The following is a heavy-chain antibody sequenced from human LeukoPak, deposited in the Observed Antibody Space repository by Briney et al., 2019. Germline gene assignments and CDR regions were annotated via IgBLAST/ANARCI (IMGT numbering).Heavy chain of an antibody. Sequence: PGESLKISCKGSGHSFTNYWVAWVRQMPGKGLEWMGIIYPGDSDTRYSPSFQGQVTISADKSISTAYLQWSGLKASDTAMYYCARIGTYYYYYMDVWGKGTTVTVSS. CDR2: IYPGDSDT. CDR3: ARIGTYYYYYMDV. J-gene: IGHJ6*03. D-gene: IGHD1-7*01. CDR1: GHSFTNYW. V-gene: IGHV5-51*01.